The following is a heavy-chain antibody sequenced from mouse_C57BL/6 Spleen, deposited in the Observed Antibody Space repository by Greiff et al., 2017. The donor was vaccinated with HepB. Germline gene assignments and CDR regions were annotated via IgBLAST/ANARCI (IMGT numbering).Heavy chain of an antibody. CDR3: VRRKGSWFAY. CDR2: IRSKSNNYAT. V-gene: IGHV10-1*01. Sequence: EVKLVESGGGLVQPKGSLKLSCAASGFSFNTYAMNWVRQAPGKGLEWVARIRSKSNNYATYYADSVKDRFTISRDDSESMLYLQMNNLKTEDTAMYYCVRRKGSWFAYWGQGTLVTVSA. CDR1: GFSFNTYA. J-gene: IGHJ3*01.